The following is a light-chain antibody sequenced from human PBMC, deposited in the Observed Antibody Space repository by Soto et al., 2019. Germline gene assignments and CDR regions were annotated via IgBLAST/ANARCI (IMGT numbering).Light chain of an antibody. V-gene: IGLV2-23*01. CDR1: SSDVGTYNL. CDR2: EGN. CDR3: CSYAPSRTLL. Sequence: QSVLTQPASVSESPGQSITISCTGTSSDVGTYNLVTWYQQHPGKVPKLIIYEGNKRPSGVSNRFSASKSGNTASLTISGLLAEDEADYYCCSYAPSRTLLFGGGTKLTVL. J-gene: IGLJ2*01.